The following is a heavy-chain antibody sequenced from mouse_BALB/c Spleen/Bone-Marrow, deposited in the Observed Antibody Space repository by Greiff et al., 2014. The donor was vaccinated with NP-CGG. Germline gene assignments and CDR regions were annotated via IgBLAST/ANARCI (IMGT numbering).Heavy chain of an antibody. CDR1: GFSLTSYG. CDR2: IWAGGST. D-gene: IGHD2-3*01. V-gene: IGHV2-9*02. Sequence: VQGVESGPGLVAPSQSLSITCTVSGFSLTSYGVHWVRQPPGKGLEWLGVIWAGGSTNYNSALMSRLSISKDNSKSQVFLKMISLQTDDTAMYYCARVYLWYFDVWGAGTTVTVSS. CDR3: ARVYLWYFDV. J-gene: IGHJ1*01.